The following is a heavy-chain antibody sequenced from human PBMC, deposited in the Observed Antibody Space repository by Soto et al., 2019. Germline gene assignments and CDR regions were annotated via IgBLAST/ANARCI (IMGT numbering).Heavy chain of an antibody. J-gene: IGHJ6*02. CDR2: IRNKAKSYTS. CDR3: ARGATVTTNYYYGLDV. CDR1: GFTFSDHY. Sequence: VGSLRLSCAASGFTFSDHYMDWVRQAPGKGLEWVGRIRNKAKSYTSEYGASVKGRFTISRDDSKKSLYLQMNSLKTEDTAVYYCARGATVTTNYYYGLDVWGQGTTVTVSS. D-gene: IGHD4-4*01. V-gene: IGHV3-72*01.